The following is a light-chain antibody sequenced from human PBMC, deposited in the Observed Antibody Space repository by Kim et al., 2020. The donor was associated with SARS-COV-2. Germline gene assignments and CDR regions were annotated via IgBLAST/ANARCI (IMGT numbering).Light chain of an antibody. V-gene: IGLV2-14*01. J-gene: IGLJ2*01. CDR1: SSDVGGYNY. CDR3: SSYTSSSTLVV. CDR2: DVS. Sequence: LTQPASVSGSPGQSITISCTGTSSDVGGYNYVSWYQQHPGKAPKLMIYDVSKRPSGVSNRFSGSKSGNTASLTISGLLAEDEADYYCSSYTSSSTLVVFGGGTQLTVL.